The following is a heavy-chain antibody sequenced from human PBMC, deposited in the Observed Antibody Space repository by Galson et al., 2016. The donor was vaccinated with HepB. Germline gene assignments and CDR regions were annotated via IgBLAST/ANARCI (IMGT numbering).Heavy chain of an antibody. Sequence: SETLSLTCSVSGGSISSSSYYWGWIRQPPGKGLEWIGSIYYSGSTYYNPSLKSRVTISVDTSKNQFSLKLSSVTATDTAVYYCARLTTVVTPGYWGQGTLATVSS. J-gene: IGHJ4*02. CDR1: GGSISSSSYY. CDR2: IYYSGST. CDR3: ARLTTVVTPGY. V-gene: IGHV4-39*01. D-gene: IGHD4-23*01.